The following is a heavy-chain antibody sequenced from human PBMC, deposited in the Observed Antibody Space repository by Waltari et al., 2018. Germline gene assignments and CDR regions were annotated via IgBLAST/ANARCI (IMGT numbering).Heavy chain of an antibody. CDR3: ATVRSYGDYDWFDP. CDR2: FDPEDGET. J-gene: IGHJ5*02. D-gene: IGHD4-17*01. CDR1: GYTLTELS. V-gene: IGHV1-24*01. Sequence: QVQLVQSGAEVKKPGASVTVSCKVSGYTLTELSMHWVRQAPGKGLEWMGGFDPEDGETIDAQKFQGRVTMTEDTSTDTAYMELSSLRSEETAVYYWATVRSYGDYDWFDPWGQGTLVTVSS.